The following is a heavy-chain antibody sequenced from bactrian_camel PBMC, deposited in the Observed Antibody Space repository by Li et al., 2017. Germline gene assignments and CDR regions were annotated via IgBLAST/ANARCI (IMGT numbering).Heavy chain of an antibody. D-gene: IGHD2*01. Sequence: HVQLVESGGDSVQAGGTLTLSCRGSGGTFDDPTMGWYRQTPGNACERITQTSSDGLTWFDDSVKGRFTISQDNAKNTVYLQMNSPKPEDTAVYYCATGYCSDGYCYKSAPEFGYWGQGTQVTVS. CDR1: GGTFDDPT. CDR2: TSSDGLT. J-gene: IGHJ6*01. V-gene: IGHV3S63*01. CDR3: ATGYCSDGYCYKSAPEFGY.